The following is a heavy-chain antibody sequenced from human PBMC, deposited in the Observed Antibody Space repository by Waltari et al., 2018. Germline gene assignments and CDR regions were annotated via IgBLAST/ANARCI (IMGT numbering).Heavy chain of an antibody. J-gene: IGHJ4*02. V-gene: IGHV3-48*03. Sequence: EVQLVDSGGGLVQTGGSLRLSGAATGLMPSDYVMNWVSQAPGKGLGWLSYITRNGNTMYNAGSVKGRFTISRDNAKNSLYLQMNSLRAEDTAVYYCARDRAPGGKSLYFDYWGQGTLVTVSS. D-gene: IGHD2-8*02. CDR3: ARDRAPGGKSLYFDY. CDR1: GLMPSDYV. CDR2: ITRNGNTM.